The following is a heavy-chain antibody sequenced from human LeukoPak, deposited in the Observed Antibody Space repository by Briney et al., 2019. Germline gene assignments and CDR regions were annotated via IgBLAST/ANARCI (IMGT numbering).Heavy chain of an antibody. J-gene: IGHJ4*02. CDR1: GFIFNNHA. CDR3: AKDNRRHYTSGPNPDSLH. D-gene: IGHD6-19*01. V-gene: IGHV3-9*01. CDR2: ISWNSGSI. Sequence: GGSLRLSCAGSGFIFNNHAMHWVRQPPGKGLEWVSGISWNSGSIDYADSVKGRFTISRDNAKNSLYLQMNSLRVEDTAFYYCAKDNRRHYTSGPNPDSLHWGQGALVTVSS.